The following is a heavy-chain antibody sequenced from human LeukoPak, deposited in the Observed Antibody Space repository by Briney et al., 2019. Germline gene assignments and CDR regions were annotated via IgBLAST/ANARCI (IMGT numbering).Heavy chain of an antibody. CDR1: GGSISSYY. J-gene: IGHJ5*02. CDR3: AREEYYYGSGLFDP. CDR2: IYYSGST. D-gene: IGHD3-10*01. Sequence: SETLSLTCTVSGGSISSYYWSWIRQPPGKGLEWIGYIYYSGSTNYNPSLKSRVTISVDTSKNQFSLKLSSVTAADTAVYYCAREEYYYGSGLFDPWGQGTLVTVSS. V-gene: IGHV4-59*12.